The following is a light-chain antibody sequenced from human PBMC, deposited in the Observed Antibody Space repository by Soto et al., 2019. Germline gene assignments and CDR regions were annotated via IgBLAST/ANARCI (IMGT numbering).Light chain of an antibody. CDR3: QQSYSTTWT. CDR1: QSISTY. CDR2: AAS. Sequence: DIQMTQSPSALSASVGDRVTITCRASQSISTYLNWYQQKPGKAPTLLIYAASSLQSGVPSRFRGYGSGTDFTLTISSLQPEDFATYSCQQSYSTTWTFGQGTKVDIK. J-gene: IGKJ1*01. V-gene: IGKV1-39*01.